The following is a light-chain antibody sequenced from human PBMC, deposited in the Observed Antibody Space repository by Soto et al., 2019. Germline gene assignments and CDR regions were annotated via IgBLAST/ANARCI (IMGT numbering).Light chain of an antibody. CDR2: GAS. J-gene: IGKJ1*01. V-gene: IGKV3-15*01. CDR1: QSFNSN. CDR3: QEYNTWPWT. Sequence: ETVMTQSPSTLSVSPGERATLSCRAGQSFNSNLAWYQQKLGQAPRVLIFGASTRATGIPARFSGSGSGTEFSLTINSLQSEDFAVYYCQEYNTWPWTFGQGTKVDI.